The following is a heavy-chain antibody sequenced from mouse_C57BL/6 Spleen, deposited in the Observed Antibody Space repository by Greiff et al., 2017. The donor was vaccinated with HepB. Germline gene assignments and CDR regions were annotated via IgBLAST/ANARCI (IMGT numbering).Heavy chain of an antibody. J-gene: IGHJ3*01. CDR2: IYPRSGNT. V-gene: IGHV1-81*01. Sequence: QVQLQQSGAELARPGASVKLSCKASGYTFTSYGISWVKQRTGQGLEWIGEIYPRSGNTYYNEKFKGKATLTADKSSSTAYMELRSLTSEDSAVYFCARSISPDYGSSSWFAYWGQGTLVTVSA. CDR1: GYTFTSYG. D-gene: IGHD1-1*01. CDR3: ARSISPDYGSSSWFAY.